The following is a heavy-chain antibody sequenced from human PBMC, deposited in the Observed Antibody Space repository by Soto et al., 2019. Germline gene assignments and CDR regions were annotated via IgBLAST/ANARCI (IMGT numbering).Heavy chain of an antibody. CDR2: IYTSGST. CDR3: ARGSPYSSGSLRINYFDY. D-gene: IGHD6-19*01. J-gene: IGHJ4*02. V-gene: IGHV4-4*07. CDR1: GGSISSYY. Sequence: SETLSLTCTVSGGSISSYYWSWIRQPAGKGLEWIGRIYTSGSTNYNPSLKSRVTMSVDTSKNQFSLKLSSVTAADTAVYYCARGSPYSSGSLRINYFDYWGQGXLVTVYS.